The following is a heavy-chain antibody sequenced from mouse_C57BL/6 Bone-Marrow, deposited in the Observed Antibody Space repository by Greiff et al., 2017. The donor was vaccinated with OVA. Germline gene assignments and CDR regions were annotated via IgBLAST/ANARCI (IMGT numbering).Heavy chain of an antibody. CDR3: ARDGLGVYFDY. J-gene: IGHJ2*01. CDR2: ISDGGSYT. V-gene: IGHV5-4*01. D-gene: IGHD2-2*01. Sequence: EVKLVESGGGLVKPGGSLKLSCAASGFTFSSYAMSWVRQTPEKRLEWVATISDGGSYTYYPDNVKGRITISRDNAKNNLYLQMSHLKSEDTAMYYCARDGLGVYFDYWGQGTTLTVSS. CDR1: GFTFSSYA.